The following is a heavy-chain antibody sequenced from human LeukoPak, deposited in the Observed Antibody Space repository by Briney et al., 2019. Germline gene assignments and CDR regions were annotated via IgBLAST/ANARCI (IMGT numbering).Heavy chain of an antibody. CDR2: ISDSGAYT. CDR1: GFTFSSYE. V-gene: IGHV3-23*01. J-gene: IGHJ4*02. CDR3: AKGRILWFGEQSDFDY. D-gene: IGHD3-10*01. Sequence: GGSLRLSCAASGFTFSSYEMNWVRQAPGKGLEWISTISDSGAYTYYADFVKGRFTVSRDNSKNMVFLEVNSLRAEDTATYFCAKGRILWFGEQSDFDYWGQGTLVTVSS.